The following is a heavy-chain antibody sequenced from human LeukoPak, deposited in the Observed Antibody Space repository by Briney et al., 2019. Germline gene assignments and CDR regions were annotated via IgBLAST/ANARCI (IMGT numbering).Heavy chain of an antibody. V-gene: IGHV3-7*03. CDR3: AKEKTVVVVAATPDS. CDR1: GFTFTKYW. D-gene: IGHD2-15*01. J-gene: IGHJ4*02. CDR2: INENGSEK. Sequence: PGGSLRLSCAASGFTFTKYWMSWVRQAPGKGLEWVANINENGSEKKYLDSVKGRFTISRDNSKNTLYLQMNSLRADDTAVYYCAKEKTVVVVAATPDSWGQGTLVTVSS.